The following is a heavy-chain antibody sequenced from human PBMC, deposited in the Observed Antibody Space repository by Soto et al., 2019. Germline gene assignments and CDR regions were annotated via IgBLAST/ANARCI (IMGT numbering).Heavy chain of an antibody. Sequence: GASVKVSCKTSGYTFSSYGFSWVRQAPGQGLDLIGWISGYNGNTIYAQRFQGRVTMTTDTSTSTAYMELRSLRSDDTAVYYCAKSPGMYYYDSSGYYHYDYWGQGTLVTVPS. J-gene: IGHJ4*02. D-gene: IGHD3-22*01. CDR3: AKSPGMYYYDSSGYYHYDY. CDR2: ISGYNGNT. CDR1: GYTFSSYG. V-gene: IGHV1-18*01.